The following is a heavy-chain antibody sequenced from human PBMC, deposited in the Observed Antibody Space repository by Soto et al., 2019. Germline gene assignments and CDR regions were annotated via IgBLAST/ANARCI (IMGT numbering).Heavy chain of an antibody. CDR1: GGTFSSYT. J-gene: IGHJ4*02. Sequence: QVQLVQSGAEVKKPGSSVKVSCKASGGTFSSYTISWVRQAPGQGLEWMGRIIPILGIANYAQKFQGRVTITADKSTSTAYMELSSLRSEDTAVYYCARIPWYSSGWYADSLTSDYWGQGTLVTVSS. D-gene: IGHD6-19*01. V-gene: IGHV1-69*02. CDR2: IIPILGIA. CDR3: ARIPWYSSGWYADSLTSDY.